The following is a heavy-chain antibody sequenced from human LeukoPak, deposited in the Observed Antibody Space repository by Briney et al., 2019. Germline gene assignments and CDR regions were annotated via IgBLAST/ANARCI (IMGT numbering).Heavy chain of an antibody. CDR2: IKQDGSEE. CDR1: RFTFSSYW. V-gene: IGHV3-7*04. J-gene: IGHJ4*02. CDR3: ARGRYSSSWTDY. Sequence: GGSLRLSCAASRFTFSSYWMSWVRQAPGKGLEWVANIKQDGSEEYYVDSVKGRFTISRDNAKNSLYLQMNSLRAEDTAVYYCARGRYSSSWTDYWGQGTLVTVSS. D-gene: IGHD6-13*01.